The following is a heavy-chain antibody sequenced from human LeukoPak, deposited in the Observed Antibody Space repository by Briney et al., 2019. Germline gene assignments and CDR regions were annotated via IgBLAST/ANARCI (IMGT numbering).Heavy chain of an antibody. CDR1: GFTFSGSA. V-gene: IGHV3-73*01. CDR2: IRSKANSYAT. CDR3: TRLAYYYDSSGYYYAFDY. D-gene: IGHD3-22*01. J-gene: IGHJ4*02. Sequence: GGSLRLSCAASGFTFSGSAMHWVRQASGKGLEWVGRIRSKANSYATAYAASVKGRFTISRDDSKNTAYLQMNSPKTEDTAVYYCTRLAYYYDSSGYYYAFDYWGQGTLVTVSS.